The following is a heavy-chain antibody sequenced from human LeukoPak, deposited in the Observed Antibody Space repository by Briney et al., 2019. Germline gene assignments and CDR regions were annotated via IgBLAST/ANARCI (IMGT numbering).Heavy chain of an antibody. J-gene: IGHJ3*02. D-gene: IGHD6-13*01. CDR2: ITGSGTDI. CDR1: GFTFSSYS. Sequence: PGGSLRLSCAASGFTFSSYSMNGVRQAPGKGPEWISWITGSGTDIIYADSVKGRFTISRDNAKNTLYLQMNSLRADDTAGYSCASSMRGGSSWYILGDAFDIWGQGTMVTVSS. CDR3: ASSMRGGSSWYILGDAFDI. V-gene: IGHV3-48*01.